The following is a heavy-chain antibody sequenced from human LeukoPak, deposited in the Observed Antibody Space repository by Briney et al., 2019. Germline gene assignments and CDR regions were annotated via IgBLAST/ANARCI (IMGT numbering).Heavy chain of an antibody. CDR3: ARVRYFDL. Sequence: GGSLRLSCEASGLTLSSYEMNWVSEASGRGLESVSYISSSGSSIYYADSVKGGFTISRDNAKNSLYLQMNSLRAEDTAVYYCARVRYFDLWGRGALVTVSS. V-gene: IGHV3-48*03. J-gene: IGHJ2*01. CDR2: ISSSGSSI. CDR1: GLTLSSYE.